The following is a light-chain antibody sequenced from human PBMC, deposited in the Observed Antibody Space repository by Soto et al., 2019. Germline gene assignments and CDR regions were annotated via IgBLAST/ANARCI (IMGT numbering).Light chain of an antibody. CDR2: GAS. CDR3: QQYNNWPPYT. V-gene: IGKV3-15*01. J-gene: IGKJ2*01. Sequence: EIGLPQSPPTLFLSPGERAPFSCRAIQSVSTNLAWYQQKPGQAPRLLIYGASTRATGIPARFSGSGSGTEFTLTISSLQSEDFALYYCQQYNNWPPYTFGQGTKLEIK. CDR1: QSVSTN.